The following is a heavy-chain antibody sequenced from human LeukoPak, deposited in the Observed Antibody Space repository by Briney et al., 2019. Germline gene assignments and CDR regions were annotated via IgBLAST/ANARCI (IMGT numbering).Heavy chain of an antibody. CDR3: AREGSDY. CDR1: GYTFTSYD. CDR2: MNPNSGNT. J-gene: IGHJ4*02. V-gene: IGHV1-8*03. Sequence: GASVKVSCKASGYTFTSYDINWVRQATGQGLEWMGYMNPNSGNTGYAQKFQGRVTITTNTSTSTAYMELISLRSDDTAVYYCAREGSDYWGQGTLVTVSS.